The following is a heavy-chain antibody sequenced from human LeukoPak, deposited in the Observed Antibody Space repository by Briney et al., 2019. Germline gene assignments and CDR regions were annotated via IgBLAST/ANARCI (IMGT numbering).Heavy chain of an antibody. CDR1: GFTFSSYS. CDR2: ISSSSYI. CDR3: AVTQYQLLYGGIDY. J-gene: IGHJ4*02. V-gene: IGHV3-21*01. D-gene: IGHD2-2*02. Sequence: PGGSLRLSCAASGFTFSSYSMNWVGQAPGKGLEWVSSISSSSYIYYADSVKGRFTISRDNAKNSLYLQMNSLRAEDTAVYYCAVTQYQLLYGGIDYWGQGTLVTVSS.